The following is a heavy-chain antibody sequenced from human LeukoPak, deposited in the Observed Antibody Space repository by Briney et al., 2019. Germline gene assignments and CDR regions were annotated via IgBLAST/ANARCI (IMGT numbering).Heavy chain of an antibody. CDR3: ARDSSGDYESDY. CDR1: GYTFTNYG. CDR2: INPSGGST. D-gene: IGHD4-17*01. V-gene: IGHV1-46*01. J-gene: IGHJ4*02. Sequence: ASVKVSCKASGYTFTNYGINWVRQAPGQGLEWMGIINPSGGSTSYAQKFQGRVTMTRDTSTSTVYMELSSLRSEDTAVYYCARDSSGDYESDYWGQGTLVTVSS.